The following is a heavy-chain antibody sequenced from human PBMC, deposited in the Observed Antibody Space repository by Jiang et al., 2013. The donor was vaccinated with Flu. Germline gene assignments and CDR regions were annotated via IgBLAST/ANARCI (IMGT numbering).Heavy chain of an antibody. D-gene: IGHD1-7*01. CDR1: GYTFTSYA. V-gene: IGHV1-3*01. CDR2: INAGNGNT. CDR3: ARDRGIYYNWNYGGDY. Sequence: GAEVKKPGASVKVSCKASGYTFTSYAMHWVRQAPGQRLEWMGWINAGNGNTKYSQKFQGRVTITRDTSASTAYMELSSLRSEDTAVYYCARDRGIYYNWNYGGDYWGQGTLVTVSS. J-gene: IGHJ4*02.